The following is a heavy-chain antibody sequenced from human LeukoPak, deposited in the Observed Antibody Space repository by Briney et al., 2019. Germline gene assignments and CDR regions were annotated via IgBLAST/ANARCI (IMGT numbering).Heavy chain of an antibody. J-gene: IGHJ4*02. CDR1: GFTFSNYG. D-gene: IGHD5-24*01. CDR3: AKEKDGYNGHDY. V-gene: IGHV3-23*01. Sequence: PGGSLRLSCAASGFTFSNYGMNWVRQAPGKGLEWVSIITSGVGITYYADSVKGRFTISRDNSKNTLYLQMNSLRAEDTAVYYCAKEKDGYNGHDYWGQGTLVTVSS. CDR2: ITSGVGIT.